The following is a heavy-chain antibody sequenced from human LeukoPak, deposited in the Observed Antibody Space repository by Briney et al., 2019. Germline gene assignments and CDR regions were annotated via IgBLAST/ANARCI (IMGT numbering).Heavy chain of an antibody. D-gene: IGHD2-2*01. CDR1: GGSISSSSYY. V-gene: IGHV4-61*05. CDR3: ALGNCPTTSCYPGVAFDI. J-gene: IGHJ3*02. CDR2: IYYSGST. Sequence: PSETLSLTCTVSGGSISSSSYYWSWIRQPPGKGLEWIGYIYYSGSTNYNPSLKSRVTISVDTSKNQFSLKLSSVTAADTAVYYCALGNCPTTSCYPGVAFDIWGQGTMVTVSS.